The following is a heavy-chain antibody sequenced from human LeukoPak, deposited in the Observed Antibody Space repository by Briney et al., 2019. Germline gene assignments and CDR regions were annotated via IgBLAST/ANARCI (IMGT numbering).Heavy chain of an antibody. CDR1: GFTFNSYL. CDR2: IKKDGSEE. Sequence: GGSLRLSCAASGFTFNSYLMSGVRQAPGRGLEWVANIKKDGSEESYLDSVKGRFTVSRDNAKNSLFLQMNSLRGEDTAVYYCARSNPNRNALDLWGQGTMVTISS. V-gene: IGHV3-7*01. CDR3: ARSNPNRNALDL. D-gene: IGHD1-14*01. J-gene: IGHJ3*01.